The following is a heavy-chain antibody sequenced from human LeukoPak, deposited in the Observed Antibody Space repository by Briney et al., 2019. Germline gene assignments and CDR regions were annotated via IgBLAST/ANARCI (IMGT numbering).Heavy chain of an antibody. Sequence: PSETLSLTCTVSGGSISSYYWSWIRQPPGKGLEWIGYIYYSGSTNYNLSLKSRVTISVDTSKNQFSLKLSSVTAADTAVYYCARRHSIVVGNWFDPLGQGTRVTVSS. CDR2: IYYSGST. CDR3: ARRHSIVVGNWFDP. V-gene: IGHV4-59*08. D-gene: IGHD2-21*01. CDR1: GGSISSYY. J-gene: IGHJ5*02.